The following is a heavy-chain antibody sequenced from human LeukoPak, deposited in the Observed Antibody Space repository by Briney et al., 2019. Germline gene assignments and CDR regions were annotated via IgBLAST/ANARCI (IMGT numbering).Heavy chain of an antibody. Sequence: GGSLRLSCAASGFNFSSYWMHWVRQAPGKGLVWVSRINSDGSSTSYADFVKGRFTISRDNAKNTLYLQMNSLRDEDTAVYYCARTPYSSSWTLGYWGQGTLVTVSS. CDR1: GFNFSSYW. J-gene: IGHJ4*02. CDR3: ARTPYSSSWTLGY. D-gene: IGHD6-13*01. V-gene: IGHV3-74*01. CDR2: INSDGSST.